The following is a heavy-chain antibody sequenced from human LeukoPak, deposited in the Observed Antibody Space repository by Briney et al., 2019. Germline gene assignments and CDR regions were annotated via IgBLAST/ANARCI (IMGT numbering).Heavy chain of an antibody. V-gene: IGHV3-33*01. Sequence: GGSLRLSCAASGFTFSSYGMHRVRQAPGKGLEWVAVIWYDGSNKYYADSVKGRFTISRDNSKNTLYLQMNSLRAEDTAVYYCARESPQGGQLWLPPCDYWGEGTLVTVSS. CDR2: IWYDGSNK. CDR1: GFTFSSYG. J-gene: IGHJ4*02. CDR3: ARESPQGGQLWLPPCDY. D-gene: IGHD5-18*01.